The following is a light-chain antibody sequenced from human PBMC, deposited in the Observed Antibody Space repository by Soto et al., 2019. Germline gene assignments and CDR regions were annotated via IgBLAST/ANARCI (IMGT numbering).Light chain of an antibody. V-gene: IGKV3-20*01. Sequence: EIVLTQSPGTVSLSPGERATLSCRASQSVSSNYLAWYQQTPGQAPRLLIYGASSRATGIPDWFSGSGSGTDFPLTISRLEPEYFAVYYCQQYNNWWTFGQGTRVDIK. CDR2: GAS. J-gene: IGKJ1*01. CDR1: QSVSSNY. CDR3: QQYNNWWT.